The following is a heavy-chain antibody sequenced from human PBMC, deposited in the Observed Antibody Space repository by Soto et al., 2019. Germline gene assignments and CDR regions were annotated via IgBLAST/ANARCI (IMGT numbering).Heavy chain of an antibody. V-gene: IGHV4-61*01. D-gene: IGHD3-22*01. CDR1: GGSVSNSSFY. CDR2: IYYSGST. Sequence: PSETLSLTCAVSGGSVSNSSFYWSWIRQPPGERLEWIGNIYYSGSTNYNPSLKSRVTISVHTSKNQFSLKLTSVTAADTAVYYCARVRSSGYYGLLDYWGQGTLVTVSS. J-gene: IGHJ4*02. CDR3: ARVRSSGYYGLLDY.